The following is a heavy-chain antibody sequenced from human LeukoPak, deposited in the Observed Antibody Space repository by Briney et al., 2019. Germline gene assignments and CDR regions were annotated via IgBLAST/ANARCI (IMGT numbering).Heavy chain of an antibody. J-gene: IGHJ4*02. Sequence: ASVKVSCKASGYTFTTYFITWVRQAPGQGLEWMGWINTNTGNPTYAQGFTGRFVFSLDTSVSTAYLQISSLKAEDTAVYYCARAYYDILTGYYTGFDYWGQGTLVTVSS. CDR1: GYTFTTYF. D-gene: IGHD3-9*01. CDR3: ARAYYDILTGYYTGFDY. CDR2: INTNTGNP. V-gene: IGHV7-4-1*02.